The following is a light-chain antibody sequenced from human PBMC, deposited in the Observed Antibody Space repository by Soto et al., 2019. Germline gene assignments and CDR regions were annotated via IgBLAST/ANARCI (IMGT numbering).Light chain of an antibody. CDR2: GAS. CDR3: QQYGVSPSWT. Sequence: EIVLTQSPGTLSLSPGERTTLSCRASQSISRYLAWYQQKPGQGPRLLIYGASSRATGTPDRFSGSGSGTDFTLTINRLEPEDFAVYYCQQYGVSPSWTFGQGTKVDIK. V-gene: IGKV3-20*01. CDR1: QSISRY. J-gene: IGKJ1*01.